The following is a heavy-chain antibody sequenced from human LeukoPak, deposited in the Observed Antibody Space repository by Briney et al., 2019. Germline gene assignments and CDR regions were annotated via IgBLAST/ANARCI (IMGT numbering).Heavy chain of an antibody. V-gene: IGHV4-39*07. J-gene: IGHJ3*02. CDR2: IYYSGST. Sequence: SETLSLTCTVSGGSISSSSYYWGWIRQPPGKGLEWIGSIYYSGSTYYSPSLKSRVTISVDTSKNQFSLKLSSVTAADTAVYYCARDFTMVYAFDIWGQGTMVTVSS. CDR3: ARDFTMVYAFDI. CDR1: GGSISSSSYY. D-gene: IGHD3-10*01.